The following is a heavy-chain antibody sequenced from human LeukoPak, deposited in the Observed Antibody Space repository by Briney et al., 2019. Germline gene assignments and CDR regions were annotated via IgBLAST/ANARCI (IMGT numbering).Heavy chain of an antibody. CDR1: GGSISSSSYY. CDR3: ASTYYDFWSGYFFSSGFDY. V-gene: IGHV4-39*07. J-gene: IGHJ4*02. D-gene: IGHD3-3*01. Sequence: PSETLSLTCTVSGGSISSSSYYWGWIRQPPGRGLEWIGEINHSGSTNYNPSLKSRVTISVDTSKNQFSLKLSSVTAADTAVYYCASTYYDFWSGYFFSSGFDYWGQGTLVTVSS. CDR2: INHSGST.